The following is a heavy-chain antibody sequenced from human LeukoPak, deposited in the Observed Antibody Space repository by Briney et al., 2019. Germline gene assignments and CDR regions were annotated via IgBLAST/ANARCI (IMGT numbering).Heavy chain of an antibody. CDR1: GYTFTSYY. V-gene: IGHV1-46*01. Sequence: ASVKVSCKASGYTFTSYYMHRVRQAPGQGLEWMGIINPSGGSTSYAQKFQGRVTMTRDMSTSTVYMELSSLRSEDTAVYYCARVSGDGYTRIYFDYWGQGTLVTVSS. J-gene: IGHJ4*02. CDR3: ARVSGDGYTRIYFDY. CDR2: INPSGGST. D-gene: IGHD5-24*01.